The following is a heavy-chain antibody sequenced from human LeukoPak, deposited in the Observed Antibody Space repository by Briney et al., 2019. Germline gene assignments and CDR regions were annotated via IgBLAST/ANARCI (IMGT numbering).Heavy chain of an antibody. CDR2: IKQDGSEK. Sequence: GGSLRLSCAASGFSFSSNWMSWVRQAPGKGPEWVANIKQDGSEKYYVESVEGRFTVSRDNAKNSLYLQMNSLRAEDTAVYYCARAGFWGQGTLVTVSS. J-gene: IGHJ4*02. CDR3: ARAGF. CDR1: GFSFSSNW. V-gene: IGHV3-7*01.